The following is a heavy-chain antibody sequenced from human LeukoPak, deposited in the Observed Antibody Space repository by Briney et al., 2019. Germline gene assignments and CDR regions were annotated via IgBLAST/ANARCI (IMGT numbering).Heavy chain of an antibody. CDR2: INPNSGGT. J-gene: IGHJ3*02. Sequence: ASVKVSCKVSGYTFTGYYMHWVRQAPGQGLEWMGWINPNSGGTNYAQKFQGRVTMTRDTSISTAYMELSRLRSDDTAVYYCARIAVAGSAFDIWGQGTMVTVSS. V-gene: IGHV1-2*02. D-gene: IGHD6-19*01. CDR1: GYTFTGYY. CDR3: ARIAVAGSAFDI.